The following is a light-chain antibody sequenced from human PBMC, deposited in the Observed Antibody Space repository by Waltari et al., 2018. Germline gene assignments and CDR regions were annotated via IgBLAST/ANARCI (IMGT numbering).Light chain of an antibody. CDR3: QQSYSAPRT. V-gene: IGKV1-39*01. CDR2: TAS. J-gene: IGKJ1*01. CDR1: QSINKY. Sequence: DIHMTQSPSSLSASVGARVTIPCRASQSINKYLNWYQQKPGKAPELLIYTASSLQSGVPSRFSGSGSGTDFTLTISSLQPEDSATYYCQQSYSAPRTFGQGTKVEIK.